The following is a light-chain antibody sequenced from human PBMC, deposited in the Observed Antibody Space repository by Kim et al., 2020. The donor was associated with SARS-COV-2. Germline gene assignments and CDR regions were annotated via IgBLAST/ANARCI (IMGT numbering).Light chain of an antibody. J-gene: IGLJ3*02. CDR2: YAS. Sequence: SYELTQPPSVSVAPGKTARITCGGNNIGSKSVHWYQQKPGQAPVLVIYYASDRPSGIPERFSGSNSGNTATLTISRVEAGGEADSYCQVWDRSSEHRVFG. CDR3: QVWDRSSEHRV. CDR1: NIGSKS. V-gene: IGLV3-21*04.